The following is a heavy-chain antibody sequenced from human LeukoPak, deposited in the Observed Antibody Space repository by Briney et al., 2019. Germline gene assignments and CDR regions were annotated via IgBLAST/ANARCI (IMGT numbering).Heavy chain of an antibody. CDR1: GGSISSYF. CDR3: ARESYSSSYLFDF. J-gene: IGHJ4*02. CDR2: IYTSGST. V-gene: IGHV4-4*07. Sequence: PSETLSLTGTVSGGSISSYFWSWIRQPAGKGLEWIGRIYTSGSTNYNPSLKSRVTMSVDTSKNQISLKVNSVTAADTAVYYCARESYSSSYLFDFWGQGTLVTVSS. D-gene: IGHD6-6*01.